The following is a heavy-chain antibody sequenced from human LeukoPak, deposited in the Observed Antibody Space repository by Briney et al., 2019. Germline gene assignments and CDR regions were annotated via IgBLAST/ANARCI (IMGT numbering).Heavy chain of an antibody. Sequence: SETLSLTCAVYGGSFSGYYWSWIRQPPGKGLEWIGEINHSGSTNYNPSLKSRVTISVDTSKNQFSLRLSSVTAADTAVYYCARVGYCSGGSCRGVNFDYWGQGTLVTVSS. J-gene: IGHJ4*02. V-gene: IGHV4-34*01. CDR1: GGSFSGYY. D-gene: IGHD2-15*01. CDR3: ARVGYCSGGSCRGVNFDY. CDR2: INHSGST.